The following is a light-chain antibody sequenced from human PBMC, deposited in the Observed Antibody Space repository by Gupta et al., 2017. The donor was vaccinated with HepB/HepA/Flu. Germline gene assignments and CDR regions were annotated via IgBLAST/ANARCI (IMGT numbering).Light chain of an antibody. J-gene: IGKJ3*01. CDR1: QDISNY. Sequence: DIQLTQSPSSLSASVGDRVTITCQASQDISNYLNWYQQKPGKAPKLLIYDASNLETGVPSRFSGSGSGTDFTFTTSSLQPEDIATYYCQQYDNLPLTCGAGTKVDIK. CDR2: DAS. CDR3: QQYDNLPLT. V-gene: IGKV1-33*01.